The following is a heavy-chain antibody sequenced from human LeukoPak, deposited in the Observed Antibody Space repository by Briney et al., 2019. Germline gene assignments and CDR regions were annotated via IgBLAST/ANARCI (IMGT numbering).Heavy chain of an antibody. V-gene: IGHV3-30-3*01. J-gene: IGHJ4*02. Sequence: SCKASGGTFSSYAMHWVRQAPGKGLEWVAVISYDGSNKYYADSVKGRFTISRDNSKNTLYLQMNSLRAEDTAVYYCARDPGRWGLESPDYWGQGTLVTVSS. CDR1: GGTFSSYA. CDR2: ISYDGSNK. CDR3: ARDPGRWGLESPDY. D-gene: IGHD3-10*01.